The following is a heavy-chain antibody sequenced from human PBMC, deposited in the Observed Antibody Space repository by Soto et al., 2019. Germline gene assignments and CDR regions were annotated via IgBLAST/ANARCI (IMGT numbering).Heavy chain of an antibody. CDR3: AKGRYYYDSSGYPSPDY. J-gene: IGHJ4*02. D-gene: IGHD3-22*01. V-gene: IGHV3-30*18. CDR2: ISYDGSNK. Sequence: GGALRLSCAASGFTFSSYGMHWVRQAPGKGLEWVAVISYDGSNKYYADSVKGRFTISRDNSKNTLYLQMNSLRAEDTAVYYCAKGRYYYDSSGYPSPDYWGQGTLVTVSS. CDR1: GFTFSSYG.